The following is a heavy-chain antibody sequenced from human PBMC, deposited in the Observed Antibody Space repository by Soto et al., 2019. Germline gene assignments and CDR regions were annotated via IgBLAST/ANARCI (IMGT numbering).Heavy chain of an antibody. D-gene: IGHD3-22*01. Sequence: ASVKVSCKAAGYTFTGYYMHWVRQAPGQGLEWMGWINPNSGGTNYAQKFQGRVTMTRDTSISTAYMELSRLRSDDTAVYYCARDKSYYDSSGYYFWGQGNLVTVSS. V-gene: IGHV1-2*02. CDR2: INPNSGGT. CDR1: GYTFTGYY. J-gene: IGHJ4*02. CDR3: ARDKSYYDSSGYYF.